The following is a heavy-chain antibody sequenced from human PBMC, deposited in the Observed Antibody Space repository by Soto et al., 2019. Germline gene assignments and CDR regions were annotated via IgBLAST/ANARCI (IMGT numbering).Heavy chain of an antibody. CDR2: ISGSGGST. D-gene: IGHD6-19*01. CDR3: SSPTVAGTSQSPGY. J-gene: IGHJ4*02. Sequence: GGSLRLSCAASGFTFSSYAMSWFRQAPGKGLEWVSAISGSGGSTYYADSVKGRFTISRDNSKNTLYLQMNSLRAEDTAVYYCSSPTVAGTSQSPGYWGQGTLVTVSS. CDR1: GFTFSSYA. V-gene: IGHV3-23*01.